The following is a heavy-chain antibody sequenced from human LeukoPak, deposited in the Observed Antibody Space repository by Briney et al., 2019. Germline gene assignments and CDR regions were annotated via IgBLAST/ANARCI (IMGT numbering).Heavy chain of an antibody. CDR2: IYSSGST. J-gene: IGHJ5*02. CDR1: GGSISSYY. D-gene: IGHD3-22*01. Sequence: SETLSLTCTVSGGSISSYYWSWIRQPPGKGLEWIGYIYSSGSTKYNPSLKSRVTISVDTSKNQFPLKLSSVTAADTAVYYCARGLYYYYDSSGPIPWFDPWGQGTLVTVSS. V-gene: IGHV4-59*01. CDR3: ARGLYYYYDSSGPIPWFDP.